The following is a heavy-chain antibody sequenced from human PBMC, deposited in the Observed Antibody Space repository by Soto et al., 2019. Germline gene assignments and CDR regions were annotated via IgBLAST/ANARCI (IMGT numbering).Heavy chain of an antibody. CDR2: IIPIFGTT. D-gene: IGHD1-26*01. CDR1: GGTFSSYA. CDR3: ARGSREVGAHKFDY. J-gene: IGHJ4*02. Sequence: QVQLVQXGAXVKKPGSSVKVSCKASGGTFSSYAISXVRQAPGQGLEWMGGIIPIFGTTNYAQRFQGRVTITADESTSTAYMELSSLRSEDTAVYYCARGSREVGAHKFDYWGQGTLVTVSS. V-gene: IGHV1-69*12.